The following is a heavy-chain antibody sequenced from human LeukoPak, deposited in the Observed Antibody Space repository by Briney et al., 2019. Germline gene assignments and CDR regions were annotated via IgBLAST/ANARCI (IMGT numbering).Heavy chain of an antibody. CDR3: VNNDVDVETNMVRDY. J-gene: IGHJ4*02. CDR1: GFPFNYYA. CDR2: ISYDATNK. D-gene: IGHD5-18*01. V-gene: IGHV3-30*04. Sequence: PGGSLRLSCAASGFPFNYYAMHWVRQAPGKGVDWVAFISYDATNKYYADYAKGRFTISRDNSKNMLYLQMNSLRADDTAVYYCVNNDVDVETNMVRDYWGQGALVTVSS.